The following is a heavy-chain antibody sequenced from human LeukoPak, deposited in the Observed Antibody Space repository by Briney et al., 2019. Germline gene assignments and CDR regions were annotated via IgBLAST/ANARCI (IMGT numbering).Heavy chain of an antibody. Sequence: GASVKVSCKASGYTFTSYYMHWVRQAPGQGLEWMGIINPSGGSTSYAQKFQGRVTMTRDTSTSTVYMELSSLRSEDTAVYYCARDAHHDYSNPYNWFDPWGQGTLVTVSS. CDR1: GYTFTSYY. D-gene: IGHD4-11*01. CDR2: INPSGGST. J-gene: IGHJ5*02. V-gene: IGHV1-46*01. CDR3: ARDAHHDYSNPYNWFDP.